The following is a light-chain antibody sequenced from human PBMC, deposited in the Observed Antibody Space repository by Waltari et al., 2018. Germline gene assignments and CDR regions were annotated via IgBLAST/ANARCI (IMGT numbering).Light chain of an antibody. CDR3: SSYISSSTLEL. J-gene: IGLJ2*01. CDR1: SSDVGGYTY. CDR2: DVS. V-gene: IGLV2-14*03. Sequence: QSALTQPASVSGSPGQSITISCTGTSSDVGGYTYVSWYQQHPGKAPKLIIYDVSNRPSGVSNRFSGSKSGNTASLTISGLQAEDEADYYCSSYISSSTLELFGGGTSLTVL.